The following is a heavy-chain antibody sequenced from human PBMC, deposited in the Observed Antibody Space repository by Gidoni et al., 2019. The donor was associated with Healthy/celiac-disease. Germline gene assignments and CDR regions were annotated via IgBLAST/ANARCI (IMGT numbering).Heavy chain of an antibody. J-gene: IGHJ4*02. Sequence: QVQLQQWGAGLLKPSETLSLTCAVYGGSFSGYYWSWIRQPPGKGLEWIGEINHSGSTNYNPSLKSRVTISVDTSKNQFSLKLSSVTAADTAVYYCARGEPRKMATAYWGQGTLVTVSS. D-gene: IGHD5-18*01. V-gene: IGHV4-34*01. CDR3: ARGEPRKMATAY. CDR1: GGSFSGYY. CDR2: INHSGST.